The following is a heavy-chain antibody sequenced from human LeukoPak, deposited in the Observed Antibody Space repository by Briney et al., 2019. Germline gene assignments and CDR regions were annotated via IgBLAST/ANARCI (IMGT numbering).Heavy chain of an antibody. CDR3: ARVPHGQWYLNDY. D-gene: IGHD6-19*01. V-gene: IGHV4-59*01. J-gene: IGHJ4*02. CDR2: IYYSGST. CDR1: GGSIGSYY. Sequence: SETLSLTCTVSGGSIGSYYWSWIRQPPGKGLEWIGYIYYSGSTNYNPSLKSRVTISVDTSKNQFSLKLSSVTAADTAVYYRARVPHGQWYLNDYWGQGTLVTVSS.